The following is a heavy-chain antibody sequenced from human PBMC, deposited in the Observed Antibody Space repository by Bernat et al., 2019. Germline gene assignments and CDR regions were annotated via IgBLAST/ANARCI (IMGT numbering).Heavy chain of an antibody. CDR3: ARAKYQLLTYFDY. V-gene: IGHV3-30-3*01. CDR1: GFTFSSYA. J-gene: IGHJ4*02. D-gene: IGHD2-2*01. Sequence: QVQLVESGGGVVQPGRSLRLSCAASGFTFSSYAMHWVRQAPGKGLEWVAVISYDGSNKYYADSVKGRFTISRDNSKNTLYLQMNSLRAEDTAVYYCARAKYQLLTYFDYWGQGTLVTVPS. CDR2: ISYDGSNK.